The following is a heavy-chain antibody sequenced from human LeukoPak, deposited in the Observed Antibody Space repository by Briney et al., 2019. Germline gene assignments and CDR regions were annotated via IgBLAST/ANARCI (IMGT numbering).Heavy chain of an antibody. J-gene: IGHJ4*02. CDR3: ARGDGTYCGGDYYSGLDY. Sequence: VASVKVSCKASGYTFTDYYLHWVRQAPGQGLEWVGWISPNSGGTNYAQKFHGRVTMTRDTSISTAYMQLSRLRSDDTAVYYCARGDGTYCGGDYYSGLDYWGQGTLVTVSS. V-gene: IGHV1-2*02. D-gene: IGHD2-21*02. CDR1: GYTFTDYY. CDR2: ISPNSGGT.